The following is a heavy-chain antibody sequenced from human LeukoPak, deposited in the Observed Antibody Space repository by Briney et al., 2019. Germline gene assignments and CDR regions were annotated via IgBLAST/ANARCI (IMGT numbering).Heavy chain of an antibody. J-gene: IGHJ6*03. V-gene: IGHV3-30*02. D-gene: IGHD6-13*01. CDR3: ARDQQSEDYYYYMDV. CDR1: GFTFSSYG. CDR2: IRYDGSNK. Sequence: GGSLRLSCAASGFTFSSYGMHWVRQAPGKGLEWVAFIRYDGSNKYYADSVKGRFTISRDNAKNTLYLQMNSLRAEDTAVYYCARDQQSEDYYYYMDVWGKGTTVTISS.